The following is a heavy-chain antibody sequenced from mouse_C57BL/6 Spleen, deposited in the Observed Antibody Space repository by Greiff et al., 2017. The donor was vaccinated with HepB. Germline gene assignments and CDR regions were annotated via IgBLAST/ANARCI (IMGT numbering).Heavy chain of an antibody. CDR2: IDPETGGT. Sequence: QVQLQQSGAELVRPGASVTLSCKASGYTFTDYEMHWVKQTPVHGLEWIGAIDPETGGTAYNQKFKGKAILTADKSSSTAYMELRSLTSEDSAVYYCTRTVDYYVYYFDYWGQGTTLTVSS. CDR3: TRTVDYYVYYFDY. D-gene: IGHD1-1*01. V-gene: IGHV1-15*01. CDR1: GYTFTDYE. J-gene: IGHJ2*01.